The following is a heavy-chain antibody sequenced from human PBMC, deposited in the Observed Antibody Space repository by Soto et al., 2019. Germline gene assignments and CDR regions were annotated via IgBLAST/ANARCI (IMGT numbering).Heavy chain of an antibody. CDR2: IYYSGST. CDR1: GGSISSSSYY. CDR3: ASENPQYYDFGAYFDL. V-gene: IGHV4-39*01. D-gene: IGHD3-3*01. J-gene: IGHJ2*01. Sequence: QLQLQESGPGLVKPSETLSLTCTVSGGSISSSSYYWGWIRQPPGKGLEWIGSIYYSGSTYYNPSLKSRVTISVDTSKNQFSLKLSSVTAADTAVYYCASENPQYYDFGAYFDLWGRGTLVTVSS.